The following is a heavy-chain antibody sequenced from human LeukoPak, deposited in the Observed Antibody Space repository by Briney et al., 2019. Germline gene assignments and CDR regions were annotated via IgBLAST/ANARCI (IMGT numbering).Heavy chain of an antibody. J-gene: IGHJ6*02. CDR3: ARDEPNYYYSSGRAPYYYYGMDV. CDR1: GYTFTSYG. D-gene: IGHD3-22*01. CDR2: ISAYNGNT. Sequence: ASVKVSCKASGYTFTSYGISWVRQAPGQGLEWMGWISAYNGNTNYAQKFQGRVTMTTDTSTRTAYMELRSLRSDDTAVYYCARDEPNYYYSSGRAPYYYYGMDVWGQGTTVTVSS. V-gene: IGHV1-18*01.